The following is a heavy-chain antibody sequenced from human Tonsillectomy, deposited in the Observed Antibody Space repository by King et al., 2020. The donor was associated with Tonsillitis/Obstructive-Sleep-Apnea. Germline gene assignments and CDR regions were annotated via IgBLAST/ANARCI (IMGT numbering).Heavy chain of an antibody. J-gene: IGHJ1*01. V-gene: IGHV3-64*01. CDR1: GFTFSSYA. CDR3: ARSYYGDLLPGGNIFLH. Sequence: EVQLVESGGGLVQPGGSLRLSCAASGFTFSSYAMHWVRQAPGKGLEYVSSISSNGGSTYYANSVKGRFTISRDNSKNTLYLQMGSLRAEDMAVYYCARSYYGDLLPGGNIFLHWGQGTLVTVSS. CDR2: ISSNGGST. D-gene: IGHD1-26*01.